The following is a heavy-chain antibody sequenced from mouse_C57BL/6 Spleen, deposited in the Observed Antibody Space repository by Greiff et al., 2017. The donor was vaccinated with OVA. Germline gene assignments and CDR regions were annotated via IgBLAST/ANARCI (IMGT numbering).Heavy chain of an antibody. Sequence: QVQLQQSGAELARPGASVKLSCKASGYTFTRYGISWVKQRTGQGLEWIGEIYPRSGNTYYNEKFKGKAALTADKSSSTAYMELRSLTSEDSAVYFCARQGLWYFDVWGTGTTVTVSS. D-gene: IGHD3-1*01. J-gene: IGHJ1*03. CDR1: GYTFTRYG. CDR2: IYPRSGNT. CDR3: ARQGLWYFDV. V-gene: IGHV1-81*01.